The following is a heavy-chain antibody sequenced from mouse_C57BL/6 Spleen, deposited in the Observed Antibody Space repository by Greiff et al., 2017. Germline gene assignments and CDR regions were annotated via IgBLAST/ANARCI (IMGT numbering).Heavy chain of an antibody. CDR2: IYPGGGYT. J-gene: IGHJ2*01. CDR1: GYTFTNYW. Sequence: VQLQQPGTELVKPGASVKLSCKASGYTFTNYWIGWAKQRPGHGLEWIGDIYPGGGYTNYNEKFKGKATLTADKDSSTAYMQFSSLTSEDSAILYCARSWGGYWGTGTTLTVSS. V-gene: IGHV1-63*01. CDR3: ARSWGGY.